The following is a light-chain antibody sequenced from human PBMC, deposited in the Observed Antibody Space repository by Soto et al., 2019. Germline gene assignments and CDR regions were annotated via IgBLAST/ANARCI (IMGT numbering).Light chain of an antibody. CDR2: DVS. CDR3: SSYTSSSTLLYV. Sequence: QSALTQPASVSGSPGQSITISCTGTSSDVGGYNYVSWHQQHPGKAPKLMIYDVSNRPSGVSNRFSGSKSGNTASLTISGLQAEDEADHYCSSYTSSSTLLYVFGTGTKLTVL. CDR1: SSDVGGYNY. V-gene: IGLV2-14*01. J-gene: IGLJ1*01.